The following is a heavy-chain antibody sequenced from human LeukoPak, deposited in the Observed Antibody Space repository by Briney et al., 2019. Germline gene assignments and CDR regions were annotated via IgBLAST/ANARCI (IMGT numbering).Heavy chain of an antibody. CDR1: GFTFSSYA. CDR3: ARDHGDYYDSSDLNYYYYYMDV. CDR2: ISSNGGST. D-gene: IGHD3-22*01. V-gene: IGHV3-64*01. Sequence: PGGSLRLSCAASGFTFSSYAMHWVRQAPGKGLEYASAISSNGGSTYYANSVKGRFTISRDNSKNTLYLQMGSLRAEDMAVYYCARDHGDYYDSSDLNYYYYYMDVWGKGTTVTVSS. J-gene: IGHJ6*03.